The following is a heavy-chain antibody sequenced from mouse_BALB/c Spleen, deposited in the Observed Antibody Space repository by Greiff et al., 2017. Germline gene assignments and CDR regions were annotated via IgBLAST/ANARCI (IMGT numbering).Heavy chain of an antibody. CDR1: GFTFNTYA. Sequence: EVQLVESGGGLVQPKGSLQLSCAASGFTFNTYAMNWVRQAPGKGLEWVARIRSKSNNYATYYADSVKDRFTISRDESQSMLYLQMNNLKTEDTARYDCVRRDYFDYWGQGTTLTVSS. CDR3: VRRDYFDY. J-gene: IGHJ2*01. CDR2: IRSKSNNYAT. V-gene: IGHV10-1*02.